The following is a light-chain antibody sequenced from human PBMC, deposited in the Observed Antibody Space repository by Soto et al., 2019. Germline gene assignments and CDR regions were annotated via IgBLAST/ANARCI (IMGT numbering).Light chain of an antibody. Sequence: EIVFTQSPVILSVSAGERACLSCRASQSITSSFLAWYQQKPGQAPRLLIYGASSRATGIPDRFSGTGSETDFTLTINRLEPEDFAVYYCQQYENSPITFGQGTRLEIK. CDR2: GAS. CDR1: QSITSSF. V-gene: IGKV3-20*01. J-gene: IGKJ5*01. CDR3: QQYENSPIT.